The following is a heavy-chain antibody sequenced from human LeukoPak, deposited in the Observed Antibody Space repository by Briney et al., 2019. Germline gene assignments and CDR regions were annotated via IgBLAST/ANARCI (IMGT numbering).Heavy chain of an antibody. CDR3: ARDGDNTGP. D-gene: IGHD2-8*02. V-gene: IGHV3-11*04. CDR2: ISSSGADI. CDR1: GFTFSDFY. J-gene: IGHJ5*02. Sequence: GGSLRLSCVVSGFTFSDFYMSWIRQAPGKGLEWLSYISSSGADIYYADSVRGRFTISRDNAKNSLYLQMDSLRAEDTAMYYCARDGDNTGPWGQGTLVTVSS.